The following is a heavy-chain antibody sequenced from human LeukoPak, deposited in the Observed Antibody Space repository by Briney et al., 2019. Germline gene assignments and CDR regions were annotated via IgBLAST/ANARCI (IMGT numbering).Heavy chain of an antibody. Sequence: AGGSLRLSCAASGFTFDDYTMHWVRQAPGKGLEWVSLISWDGGSAYYADSVKGRFTISRDNSKNSLYLQMNSLRAEDTALYYCAKDYGSSWYYYYYMDVWGKGTTVTVSS. CDR1: GFTFDDYT. CDR3: AKDYGSSWYYYYYMDV. V-gene: IGHV3-43D*03. D-gene: IGHD6-13*01. J-gene: IGHJ6*03. CDR2: ISWDGGSA.